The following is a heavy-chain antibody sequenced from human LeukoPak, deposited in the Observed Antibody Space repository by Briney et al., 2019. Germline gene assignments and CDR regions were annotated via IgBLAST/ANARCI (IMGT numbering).Heavy chain of an antibody. CDR2: VNHSGST. CDR3: ARVSSSGWYSIDY. V-gene: IGHV4-34*01. CDR1: GGSFSGYY. J-gene: IGHJ4*02. D-gene: IGHD6-19*01. Sequence: SETLSLTCAVYGGSFSGYYWSWIRQPPGKGLEWIGEVNHSGSTNYNPSLKSRVTISVGTSKNQFSLKLSSVTAADTAVYYCARVSSSGWYSIDYWGQGTLVTVSS.